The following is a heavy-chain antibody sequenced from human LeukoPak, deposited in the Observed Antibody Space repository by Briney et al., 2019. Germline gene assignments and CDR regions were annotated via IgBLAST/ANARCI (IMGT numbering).Heavy chain of an antibody. CDR3: TRSRIYCSSTSCSLIDAFDI. Sequence: GGSLRLSCTASGFTFGDYAMSWVRQAPGKGLEWVGFIRSKAYGGTTEYAASVKGRFTISGDDSKSIAYLQMNSLKTEDTAVYYCTRSRIYCSSTSCSLIDAFDIWGQGTMVTVSS. D-gene: IGHD2-2*01. CDR1: GFTFGDYA. V-gene: IGHV3-49*04. CDR2: IRSKAYGGTT. J-gene: IGHJ3*02.